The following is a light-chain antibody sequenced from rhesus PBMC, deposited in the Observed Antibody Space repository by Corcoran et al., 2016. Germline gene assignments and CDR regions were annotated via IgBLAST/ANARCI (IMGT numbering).Light chain of an antibody. J-gene: IGKJ3*01. Sequence: DIQMTQSPSSLSASVGDTVTITCRASQSISSWLAWYQQKPGKAPRLLIFDASNLESGVPSRFSGHGSGTDFTLTISSLQPEDFAAYYFLQHNSYPLTFGPGTKLNLK. CDR1: QSISSW. CDR2: DAS. V-gene: IGKV1S13*01. CDR3: LQHNSYPLT.